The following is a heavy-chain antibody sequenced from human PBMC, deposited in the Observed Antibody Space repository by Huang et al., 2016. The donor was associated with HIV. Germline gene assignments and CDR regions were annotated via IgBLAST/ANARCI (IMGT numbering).Heavy chain of an antibody. CDR1: GYGFSSYW. D-gene: IGHD5-18*01. CDR2: SHPRYSET. V-gene: IGHV5-51*01. J-gene: IGHJ4*02. Sequence: EVLLVQSGAELKEPGESLKISCKASGYGFSSYWIGWVRQKPGKGLEWMVISHPRYSETKYSPSFDGQVTISADKSTRTAYLQWESLKAPDTAIYFCARQVDGFRSHFDFWGQGTLVSVSS. CDR3: ARQVDGFRSHFDF.